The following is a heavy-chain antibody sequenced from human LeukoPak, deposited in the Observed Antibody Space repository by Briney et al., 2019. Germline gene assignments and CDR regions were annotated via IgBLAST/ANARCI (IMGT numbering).Heavy chain of an antibody. D-gene: IGHD3-16*01. CDR3: VRRNYVSGRIDP. CDR2: FYYSGVT. V-gene: IGHV4-39*01. J-gene: IGHJ5*02. Sequence: PSETLSLTCTVSGGSISSSDYLWAWVRQPPGKGLEWIGDFYYSGVTSYDPSLKSRVTISVDTSKNQFSLNLTSVTAADTAVYHCVRRNYVSGRIDPWGQGTLVTVSS. CDR1: GGSISSSDYL.